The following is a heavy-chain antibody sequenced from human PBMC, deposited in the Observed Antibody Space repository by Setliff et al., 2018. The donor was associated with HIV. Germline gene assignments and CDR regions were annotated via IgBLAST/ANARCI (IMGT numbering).Heavy chain of an antibody. CDR2: ISPNSGYT. J-gene: IGHJ5*02. CDR1: GGTFSSYG. D-gene: IGHD3-22*01. CDR3: ARCMTMTGNWFDP. V-gene: IGHV1-2*02. Sequence: ASVKVSCKASGGTFSSYGISWVRQAPGQGLEWMAWISPNSGYTLFAQKFQGRVTMTRDTSISTAYMELSSLRSDDTAVYYCARCMTMTGNWFDPWGQGTLVTVSS.